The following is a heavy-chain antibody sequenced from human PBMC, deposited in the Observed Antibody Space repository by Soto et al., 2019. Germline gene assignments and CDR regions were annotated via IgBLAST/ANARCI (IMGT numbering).Heavy chain of an antibody. CDR1: GFTFTSSA. V-gene: IGHV1-58*01. D-gene: IGHD2-21*01. CDR2: IVVGSGNT. Sequence: VKVSCKASGFTFTSSAVQWVRQARGQRLEWMGWIVVGSGNTNYAQRFQERVTITRDMSTSTAYMELSSLISEDTAVYYCAADGDGYDQKVDYWGQGTLVTSPQ. CDR3: AADGDGYDQKVDY. J-gene: IGHJ4*02.